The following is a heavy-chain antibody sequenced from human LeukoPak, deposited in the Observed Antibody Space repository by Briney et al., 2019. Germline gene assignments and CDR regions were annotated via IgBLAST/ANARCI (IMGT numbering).Heavy chain of an antibody. Sequence: SVEVSCKASGGTFSSYAISWVRQAPGQGLEWMGGIIPIFGTANYAQKFQGRVTITADESTSTAYMELSSLRSEDTAVYYCARSVVVVVHNWYFDLWGRGTLVTASS. CDR2: IIPIFGTA. D-gene: IGHD2-15*01. CDR1: GGTFSSYA. J-gene: IGHJ2*01. CDR3: ARSVVVVVHNWYFDL. V-gene: IGHV1-69*13.